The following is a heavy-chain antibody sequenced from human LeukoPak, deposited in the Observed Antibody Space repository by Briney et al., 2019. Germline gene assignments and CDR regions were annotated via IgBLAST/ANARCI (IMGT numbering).Heavy chain of an antibody. CDR1: GYTFTGYY. V-gene: IGHV1-2*06. D-gene: IGHD5-24*01. CDR2: INPNTGGT. Sequence: GASVKVSCKASGYTFTGYYMNWVRQAPGQGLEWLGRINPNTGGTNFAQSFQGRVTMTRDTSITTACMELSRLRSDDTAVYYCARVGDGLNDAFDIWGQGTMVTVSS. CDR3: ARVGDGLNDAFDI. J-gene: IGHJ3*02.